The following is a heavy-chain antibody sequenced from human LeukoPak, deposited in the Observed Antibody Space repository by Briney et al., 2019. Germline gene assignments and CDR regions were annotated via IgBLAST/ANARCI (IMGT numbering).Heavy chain of an antibody. D-gene: IGHD6-13*01. J-gene: IGHJ6*03. V-gene: IGHV4-39*07. CDR2: IYYSGST. CDR3: ARGLRAAGAYFFYYYLDV. CDR1: GGSISSSSYY. Sequence: SETLSLTCTVSGGSISSSSYYWGWIRQPPGKGLEWIGSIYYSGSTYYNPSLKSRVTISVDTSKNQFSLKLSSVTAADTAVYYCARGLRAAGAYFFYYYLDVWGKGTTVTVSS.